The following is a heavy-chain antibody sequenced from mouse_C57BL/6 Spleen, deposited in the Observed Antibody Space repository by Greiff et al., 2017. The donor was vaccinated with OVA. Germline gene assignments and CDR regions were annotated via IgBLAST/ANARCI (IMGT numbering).Heavy chain of an antibody. CDR1: GFTFSDYG. CDR2: ISSGSSTI. V-gene: IGHV5-17*01. Sequence: EVMLVESGGGLVKPGGSLKLSCAASGFTFSDYGMHWVRQAPEKGLEWVAYISSGSSTIYYADTVKGRFTISRDNAKNTLFLQMTSLRSEDTAMYYCASSPYDGYYPFAYWGQGTLVTVSA. J-gene: IGHJ3*01. D-gene: IGHD2-3*01. CDR3: ASSPYDGYYPFAY.